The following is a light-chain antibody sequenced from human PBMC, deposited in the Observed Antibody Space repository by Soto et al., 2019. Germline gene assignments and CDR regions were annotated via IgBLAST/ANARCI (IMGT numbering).Light chain of an antibody. J-gene: IGLJ2*01. CDR1: SSDVGAYTS. CDR2: EVS. V-gene: IGLV2-14*01. CDR3: SSYTTTNTVI. Sequence: QSVLTQPASVSGSPGQSITISCTGSSSDVGAYTSVSWYQQHPGKAPKLMIYEVSNRPSRVSDRFSGSKSGNTASLTISGLQAEDEADYFCSSYTTTNTVIFGGGTKLTVL.